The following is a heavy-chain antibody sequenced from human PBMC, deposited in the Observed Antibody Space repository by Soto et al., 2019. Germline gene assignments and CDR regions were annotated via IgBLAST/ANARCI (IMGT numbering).Heavy chain of an antibody. V-gene: IGHV3-23*01. CDR1: GFTFSSYA. Sequence: GGSLRLSCAASGFTFSSYAMSWVRQAPGKGLEWVSAISGSGGSTYYADSVKGRFTISRDNSKNTLYLQMNSLRAEDTAVYYCAKDRTSSSWYGRFDYWGQGTLVTVSS. J-gene: IGHJ4*02. CDR3: AKDRTSSSWYGRFDY. D-gene: IGHD6-13*01. CDR2: ISGSGGST.